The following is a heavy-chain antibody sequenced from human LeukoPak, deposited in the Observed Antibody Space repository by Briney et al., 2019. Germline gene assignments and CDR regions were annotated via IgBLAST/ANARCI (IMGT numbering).Heavy chain of an antibody. V-gene: IGHV3-66*01. CDR3: ARDREMAAFDY. J-gene: IGHJ4*02. CDR1: GFTVSSNY. CDR2: IYSGGRT. Sequence: GSLRLSCAASGFTVSSNYISWVRQAPGKGLKGGSVIYSGGRTYYADSVKGRFTISRDNSKNTLYLQMNSLRAEDTAVYYCARDREMAAFDYWGQGTLVTVSS. D-gene: IGHD5-24*01.